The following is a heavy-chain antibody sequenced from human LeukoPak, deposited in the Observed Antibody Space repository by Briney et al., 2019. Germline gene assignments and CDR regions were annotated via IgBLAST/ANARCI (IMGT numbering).Heavy chain of an antibody. CDR2: IYYSGST. CDR1: GGSVSSGSYY. V-gene: IGHV4-61*01. J-gene: IGHJ6*02. Sequence: SETLSLTCTVSGGSVSSGSYYWSWIRQPPGKGLEWIGYIYYSGSTNYNPSLKSRVTISVDTSKNQFSLKLSSVTAADTAVYYCARDQEETVVSPGDYYYGMDVWGQGTTVTVFS. CDR3: ARDQEETVVSPGDYYYGMDV. D-gene: IGHD4-23*01.